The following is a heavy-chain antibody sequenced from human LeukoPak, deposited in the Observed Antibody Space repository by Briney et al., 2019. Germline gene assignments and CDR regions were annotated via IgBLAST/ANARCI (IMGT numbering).Heavy chain of an antibody. CDR1: GFTVSSNY. J-gene: IGHJ5*02. CDR3: AKDRAIFGVVIMDP. Sequence: GGSLRLSCAASGFTVSSNYMSWVRQAPGKGLEWVSAISGSGGSTYYADSVKGRFTISRDNSKNTLYLQMNSLRAEDTAVYYCAKDRAIFGVVIMDPWGQGTLVTVSS. D-gene: IGHD3-3*01. CDR2: ISGSGGST. V-gene: IGHV3-23*01.